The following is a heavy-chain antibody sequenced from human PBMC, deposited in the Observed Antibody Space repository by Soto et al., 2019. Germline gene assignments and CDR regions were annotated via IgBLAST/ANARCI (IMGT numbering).Heavy chain of an antibody. CDR3: ARYSPPKKAYDSNPGWFDP. CDR1: GGSMNYYY. J-gene: IGHJ5*02. V-gene: IGHV4-59*03. Sequence: QVQLQESGPGQVKPSETLSLTCSVSGGSMNYYYWTWIRQPPGKGLEWIGSVSHTGSTTYSPSLKRRVVTSLGTSRNQFSLPLSSVTAADTAVYFCARYSPPKKAYDSNPGWFDPWGQGTLVAVTS. CDR2: VSHTGST. D-gene: IGHD3-22*01.